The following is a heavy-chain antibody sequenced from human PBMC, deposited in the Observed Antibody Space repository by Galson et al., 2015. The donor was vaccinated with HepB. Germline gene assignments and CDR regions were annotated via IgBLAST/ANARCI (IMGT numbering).Heavy chain of an antibody. CDR3: GRTVWGLSESYSDS. D-gene: IGHD1-26*01. V-gene: IGHV1-18*01. CDR1: GYTFTSYG. Sequence: SVKVSCKASGYTFTSYGISWVRQAPGQELEWMGWVSAYNGNRNYAQKLQDRVTMTTDRSTTTAYMELRSLRYDDTAMYYCGRTVWGLSESYSDSWGQGTLVTVSS. CDR2: VSAYNGNR. J-gene: IGHJ4*02.